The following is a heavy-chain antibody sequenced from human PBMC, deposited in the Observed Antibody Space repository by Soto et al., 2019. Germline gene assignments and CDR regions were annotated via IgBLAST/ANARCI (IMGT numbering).Heavy chain of an antibody. V-gene: IGHV1-69*06. D-gene: IGHD6-13*01. CDR1: GDTFSSYA. J-gene: IGHJ4*02. Sequence: QVQLVQSGAEGRKPVSSVKVSCKASGDTFSSYAISWVRQAPGQGLEWMGGIVPFIGTTNYAQNFQGRVTITADKSTSTTYMELTSLRSEDTAVYYCARGGFSSSWRFDYWGQGALVTVSS. CDR2: IVPFIGTT. CDR3: ARGGFSSSWRFDY.